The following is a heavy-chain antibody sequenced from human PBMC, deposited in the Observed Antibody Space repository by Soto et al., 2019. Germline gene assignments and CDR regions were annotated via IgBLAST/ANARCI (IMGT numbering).Heavy chain of an antibody. CDR3: ARLRLGIAVAGTGEYYYYGMDV. Sequence: QVQLQESGPGLVKPSETLSLTCTVSGGSISSYYWSWIRQPPGKGLEWIGYIYYSGSTNYNPSLMSRVTISVDTSKNQFSLKLSSVTAADTAVYYCARLRLGIAVAGTGEYYYYGMDVWGQGTTVTVSS. CDR2: IYYSGST. V-gene: IGHV4-59*01. D-gene: IGHD6-19*01. CDR1: GGSISSYY. J-gene: IGHJ6*02.